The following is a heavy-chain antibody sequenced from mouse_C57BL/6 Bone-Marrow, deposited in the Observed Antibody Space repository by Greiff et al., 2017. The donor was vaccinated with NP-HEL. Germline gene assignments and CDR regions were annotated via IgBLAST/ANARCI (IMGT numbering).Heavy chain of an antibody. D-gene: IGHD1-1*01. CDR3: ARSDYGSSLYAMDY. Sequence: VKLQESGPELVKPGASVKISCKASGYAFSSSWMNWVKQRPGKGLEWIGRIYPGDGDTNYNGKFKGKATLTADKSSSTAYMQLSSLTSEDSAVYFCARSDYGSSLYAMDYWGQGTSVTVSS. J-gene: IGHJ4*01. CDR1: GYAFSSSW. V-gene: IGHV1-82*01. CDR2: IYPGDGDT.